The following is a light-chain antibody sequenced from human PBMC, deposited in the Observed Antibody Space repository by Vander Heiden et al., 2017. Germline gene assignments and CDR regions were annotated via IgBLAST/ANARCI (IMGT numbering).Light chain of an antibody. Sequence: QSALPQPPSVSAAPWPTARISCSGSASNIGNNAVTWYQQFPGKPPKLIMYFDDLLPSGVSDRFSGSKSGTSASLAISGLQSEDEADYYCASWDDGLNGYVFGTGTQVTVL. V-gene: IGLV1-36*01. CDR2: FDD. J-gene: IGLJ1*01. CDR3: ASWDDGLNGYV. CDR1: ASNIGNNA.